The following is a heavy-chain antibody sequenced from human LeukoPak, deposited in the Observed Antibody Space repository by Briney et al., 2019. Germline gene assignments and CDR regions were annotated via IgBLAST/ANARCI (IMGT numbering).Heavy chain of an antibody. CDR1: GYTFTGYY. V-gene: IGHV1-2*06. CDR2: INPNSGGT. CDR3: ARDLMGALYYYGMDV. Sequence: ASVTVSFMASGYTFTGYYMHWVRQAPGQGLEWMGRINPNSGGTNYAQKFQGRVTMTRDTSISTAYMELSRLRSDDTAVYYCARDLMGALYYYGMDVWGQGTTVTVSS. J-gene: IGHJ6*02. D-gene: IGHD1-26*01.